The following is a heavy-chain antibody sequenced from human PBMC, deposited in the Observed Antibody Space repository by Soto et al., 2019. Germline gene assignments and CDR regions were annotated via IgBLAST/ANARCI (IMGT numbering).Heavy chain of an antibody. CDR3: ARRYGSCVDY. D-gene: IGHD2-15*01. CDR1: GGSISSYY. CDR2: IYYIGST. J-gene: IGHJ4*02. V-gene: IGHV4-59*08. Sequence: QVQLQESGPGLVKPSETLSLTCTVSGGSISSYYWSWIRQPPGKGLEWIGFIYYIGSTNYNPSLMRRVIISVGTSKNHLALKLSSVTAADTAVYYCARRYGSCVDYWGQGTLVTVSS.